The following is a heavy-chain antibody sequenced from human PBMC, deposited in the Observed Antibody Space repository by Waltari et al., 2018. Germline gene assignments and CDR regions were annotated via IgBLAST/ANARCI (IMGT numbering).Heavy chain of an antibody. J-gene: IGHJ6*03. CDR3: AGGTSSYYYYYYYMDV. V-gene: IGHV3-11*01. CDR2: ISSSGSTI. Sequence: QVQLVESGGGLVKPGGSLRLSCAASGFTFSDYYMSWIRQAPGKGLEWVSYISSSGSTIYYADSVKGRFTISRDNAKNSLYLQMNSLGAEDTAVYYCAGGTSSYYYYYYYMDVWGKGTTVTVSS. D-gene: IGHD1-1*01. CDR1: GFTFSDYY.